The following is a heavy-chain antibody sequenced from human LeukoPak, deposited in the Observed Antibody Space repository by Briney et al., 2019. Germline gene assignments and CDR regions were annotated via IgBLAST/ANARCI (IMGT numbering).Heavy chain of an antibody. Sequence: GASVKVSCKASGGTFSSYAISWVRQAPGQGLEWMGGIIPIFGTANYAQKFQGRVTITADKSTSTAYMELSSLRSEDTAVYYCARETYYYDSSGYYSDAFDIWGQGTMVTVSS. CDR1: GGTFSSYA. V-gene: IGHV1-69*06. D-gene: IGHD3-22*01. CDR3: ARETYYYDSSGYYSDAFDI. CDR2: IIPIFGTA. J-gene: IGHJ3*02.